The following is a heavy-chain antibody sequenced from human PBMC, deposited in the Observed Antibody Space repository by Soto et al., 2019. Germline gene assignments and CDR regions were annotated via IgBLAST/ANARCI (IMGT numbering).Heavy chain of an antibody. V-gene: IGHV3-53*01. CDR2: IYSGGST. CDR1: GVTVSSNY. D-gene: IGHD3-22*01. CDR3: ARARYYYDSSGYYFDY. J-gene: IGHJ4*02. Sequence: GGSLRLSCAASGVTVSSNYMSWVRQAPGKGLEWVSVIYSGGSTYYADSVKGRFTISRDKSKNTLYLQMNSLRAEDTAVYYCARARYYYDSSGYYFDYWGQGTLVTVSS.